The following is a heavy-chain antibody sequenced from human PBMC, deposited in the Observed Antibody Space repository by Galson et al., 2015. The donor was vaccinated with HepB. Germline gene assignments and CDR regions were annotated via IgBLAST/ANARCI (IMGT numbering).Heavy chain of an antibody. J-gene: IGHJ3*02. CDR1: GFTFNKYA. Sequence: SLRLSCAASGFTFNKYAMHWVRQAPGKGLEWVAVILYDGSNENYPDSVRGRFTISRDNSKNTLDLQMNSLRTEDTAIYYCARANCGSSGRLGRDQFDIWGQGTTVTVSS. CDR3: ARANCGSSGRLGRDQFDI. CDR2: ILYDGSNE. V-gene: IGHV3-30*03. D-gene: IGHD5-12*01.